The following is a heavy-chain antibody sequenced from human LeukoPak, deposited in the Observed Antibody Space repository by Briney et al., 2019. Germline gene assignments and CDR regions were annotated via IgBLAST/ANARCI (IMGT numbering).Heavy chain of an antibody. Sequence: ASVKVSCKASGYTFTSYYMHWVRQAPGQGLEWMGIINPSGGSTSYAQKFQGRVTMTRDTSTSTVYMELSSLRSEDTAVYYCARGSGPGWGYCRITSCLYLDYGGQGTLVTVSS. CDR1: GYTFTSYY. J-gene: IGHJ4*02. CDR2: INPSGGST. CDR3: ARGSGPGWGYCRITSCLYLDY. V-gene: IGHV1-46*01. D-gene: IGHD2-2*01.